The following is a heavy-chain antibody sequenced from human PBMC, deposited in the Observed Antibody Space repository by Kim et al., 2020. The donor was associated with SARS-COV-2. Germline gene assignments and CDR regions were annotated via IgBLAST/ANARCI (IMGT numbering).Heavy chain of an antibody. V-gene: IGHV4-39*01. D-gene: IGHD2-15*01. CDR1: GGSISSSSYY. CDR3: ARPAGGYCSGGSCSNHFDS. J-gene: IGHJ4*02. Sequence: SETLSLTCTVSGGSISSSSYYWGWIRQPPGKGLEWIGSIYYSGSTYYNPSLKSRVTISVDTSKNQFSLKLSSVTAADTAVYYCARPAGGYCSGGSCSNHFDSWGQGTLVTVSS. CDR2: IYYSGST.